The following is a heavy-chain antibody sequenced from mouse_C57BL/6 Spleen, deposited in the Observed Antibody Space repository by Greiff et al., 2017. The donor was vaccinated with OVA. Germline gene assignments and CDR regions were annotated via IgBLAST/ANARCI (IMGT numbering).Heavy chain of an antibody. D-gene: IGHD1-1*01. Sequence: ESGPGLVKPSQSLSLTCSVTGYSITSGYYWNWIRQFPGNKLEWMGYISYDGSNNYNPSLKNRISITRDTSKNQFFLKLNSVTTEDADKYYCARDRGTTVPYYAMNYWGQVTSVTVSS. CDR2: ISYDGSN. J-gene: IGHJ4*01. CDR1: GYSITSGYY. CDR3: ARDRGTTVPYYAMNY. V-gene: IGHV3-6*01.